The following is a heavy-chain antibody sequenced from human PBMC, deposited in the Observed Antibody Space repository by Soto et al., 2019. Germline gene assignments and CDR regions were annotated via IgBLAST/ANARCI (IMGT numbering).Heavy chain of an antibody. Sequence: GESLKISCAASGFTFSTYTMKWVRQAPGKGLEWVSSISSGSSYIYYADSVRGRFTISRDNAKNSLFLQVNSLRAEDTAVYYCARVINQQLVGTGDYWGQGTLVTVSS. V-gene: IGHV3-21*01. CDR1: GFTFSTYT. D-gene: IGHD6-13*01. CDR2: ISSGSSYI. CDR3: ARVINQQLVGTGDY. J-gene: IGHJ4*02.